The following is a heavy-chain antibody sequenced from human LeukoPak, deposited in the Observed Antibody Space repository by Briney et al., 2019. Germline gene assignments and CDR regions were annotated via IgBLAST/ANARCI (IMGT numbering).Heavy chain of an antibody. Sequence: LSGGSLRLSCAASGISFSAHGMHWVRQAPGKGLEWVAIIRFDGSNIHYADSVKGRFTISRDNSKNTLYLQMNSLSAEDTAVYYCARGGDDFWSGFSRFDYWGQGTLVTVSS. CDR3: ARGGDDFWSGFSRFDY. J-gene: IGHJ4*02. CDR1: GISFSAHG. V-gene: IGHV3-30*02. CDR2: IRFDGSNI. D-gene: IGHD3-3*01.